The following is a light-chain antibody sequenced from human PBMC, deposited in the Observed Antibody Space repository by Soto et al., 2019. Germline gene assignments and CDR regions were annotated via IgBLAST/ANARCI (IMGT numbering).Light chain of an antibody. V-gene: IGLV2-23*03. CDR2: EGT. CDR3: CAYAGSATVVV. Sequence: QSALTQPASVSGSPGQSITISCTGTSSDIGSYNLVSWYEHLPGKDPKLIIYEGTTRSSGVSNRVSGSKSGKIASLTISGLQAGDAADYYRCAYAGSATVVVFGGGTKVTVL. J-gene: IGLJ3*02. CDR1: SSDIGSYNL.